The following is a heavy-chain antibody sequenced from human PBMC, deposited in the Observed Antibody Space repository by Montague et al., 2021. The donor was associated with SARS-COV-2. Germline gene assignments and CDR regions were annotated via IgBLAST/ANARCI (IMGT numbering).Heavy chain of an antibody. V-gene: IGHV3-30-3*01. CDR1: GFTFSSYA. CDR2: ISYDGSNK. CDR3: ATEPRHYYDRSANDF. J-gene: IGHJ4*02. D-gene: IGHD3-22*01. Sequence: SLRLSCAASGFTFSSYAMHWVRQAPGRGLEWVAVISYDGSNKYYADSVKGRFTISRDNSRNTLYLQMNSLRPEDTAVYYCATEPRHYYDRSANDFWGQGTLVTVSS.